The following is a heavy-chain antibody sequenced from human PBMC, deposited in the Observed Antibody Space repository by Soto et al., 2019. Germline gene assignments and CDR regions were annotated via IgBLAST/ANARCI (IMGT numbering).Heavy chain of an antibody. CDR1: SVSISTNTYH. Sequence: PSETLSLTCIVSSVSISTNTYHWGWVRQPPGKGLEWIGSIFYTGRTYYSPSLETRVTISVDTSKNQFSLKLSSVTAADTAVYYCARGGRIVARIQLWLLDYWGQGTLVTVSS. CDR2: IFYTGRT. D-gene: IGHD5-18*01. J-gene: IGHJ4*02. V-gene: IGHV4-39*01. CDR3: ARGGRIVARIQLWLLDY.